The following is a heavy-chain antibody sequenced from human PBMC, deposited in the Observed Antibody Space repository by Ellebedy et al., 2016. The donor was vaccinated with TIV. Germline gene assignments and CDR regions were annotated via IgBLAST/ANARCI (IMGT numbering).Heavy chain of an antibody. CDR2: IYYSGST. D-gene: IGHD6-13*01. V-gene: IGHV4-31*03. J-gene: IGHJ3*02. CDR3: ARGPPVRVAAAGTTEWSWVAFDI. CDR1: GGSISSGGYY. Sequence: MPSETLSLTCTVSGGSISSGGYYWSWIRQHPGKGLEWIGYIYYSGSTYYNPSLKSRVTISVDTSKNQFSLKLSSVTAADTAVYYCARGPPVRVAAAGTTEWSWVAFDIWGQGTMVTVSS.